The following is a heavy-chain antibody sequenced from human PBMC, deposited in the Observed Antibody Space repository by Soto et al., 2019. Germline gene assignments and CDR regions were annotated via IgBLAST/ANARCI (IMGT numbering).Heavy chain of an antibody. D-gene: IGHD1-20*01. J-gene: IGHJ4*02. V-gene: IGHV3-23*01. CDR2: ISGTGGNT. CDR3: VKAVYLLDFDY. Sequence: AGGSLRLSCAASGFTFSSYAMTGVRQAPGKGLEWVSTISGTGGNTYYADSVKGRFTISRDNSKNTVYLQMNSLRAEDTAVYYCVKAVYLLDFDYWGQGTLVAVSS. CDR1: GFTFSSYA.